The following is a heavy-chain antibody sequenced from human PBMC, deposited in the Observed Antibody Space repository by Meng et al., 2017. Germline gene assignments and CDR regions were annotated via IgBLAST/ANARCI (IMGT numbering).Heavy chain of an antibody. CDR3: ATDYYGSGRSHGY. Sequence: ASVKVSCKASGYTFTGYYMHWVRQAPGQGLEWMGRINPNSGGTNYAQKFQGRVTMTRDTSISTAYMELSRLRSEDTAVYYCATDYYGSGRSHGYWGQGTLVTVSS. D-gene: IGHD3-10*01. CDR2: INPNSGGT. V-gene: IGHV1-2*06. J-gene: IGHJ4*02. CDR1: GYTFTGYY.